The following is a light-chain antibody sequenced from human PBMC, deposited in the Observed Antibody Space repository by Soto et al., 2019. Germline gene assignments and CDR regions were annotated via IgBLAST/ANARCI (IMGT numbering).Light chain of an antibody. J-gene: IGKJ1*01. Sequence: DLQMTQSPSTLSASVGDRVTITCRASQSIDSWLAWHQQKPGKAPKLLISKASSLESGVPSRFSGSGSGTEFTLTISSLQPEDVASYYCQKYDSAPTFGPGTKVYI. CDR3: QKYDSAPT. V-gene: IGKV1-5*03. CDR2: KAS. CDR1: QSIDSW.